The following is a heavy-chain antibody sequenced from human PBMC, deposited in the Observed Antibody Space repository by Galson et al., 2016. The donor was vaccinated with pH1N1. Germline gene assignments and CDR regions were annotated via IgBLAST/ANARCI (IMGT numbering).Heavy chain of an antibody. CDR2: INPITGGT. D-gene: IGHD2-2*03. CDR3: GFLGYGSSPTCETGMDV. CDR1: GNTFNGYH. Sequence: SVKVSCKASGNTFNGYHVHWVRQAPGQGLEWLGEINPITGGTNLAPKFQVRVTLTRDMSISTVYMDLSRLRSDDTAIYYCGFLGYGSSPTCETGMDVWGQGTTVTVSS. J-gene: IGHJ6*02. V-gene: IGHV1-2*02.